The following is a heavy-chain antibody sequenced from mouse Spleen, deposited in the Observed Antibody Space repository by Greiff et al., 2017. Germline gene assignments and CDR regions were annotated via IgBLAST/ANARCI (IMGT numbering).Heavy chain of an antibody. CDR2: ISSGGSYT. V-gene: IGHV5-9-1*01. J-gene: IGHJ2*01. CDR1: GFTFSSYA. Sequence: DVMLVESGGGLVKPGGSLKLSCAASGFTFSSYAMSWVRQTPEKRLEWVATISSGGSYTYYPDSVKGRFTISRDNAKNTLYLQMSSLRSEDTAMYYCARRARATYFDYWGQGTTLTVSS. D-gene: IGHD3-1*01. CDR3: ARRARATYFDY.